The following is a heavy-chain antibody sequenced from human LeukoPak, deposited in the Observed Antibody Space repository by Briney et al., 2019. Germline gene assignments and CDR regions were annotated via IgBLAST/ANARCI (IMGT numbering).Heavy chain of an antibody. CDR3: ATPGKTWGPFDD. Sequence: SETLSLTCTVSGDSISSYYWSWIRQPAGKGLEWIGRIYTSGSTNYNPSLKGRVTISVDTSQNQVSLKLRSVTAADAAVYYCATPGKTWGPFDDWGQGTLVAVSS. J-gene: IGHJ4*02. V-gene: IGHV4-4*07. CDR1: GDSISSYY. CDR2: IYTSGST. D-gene: IGHD7-27*01.